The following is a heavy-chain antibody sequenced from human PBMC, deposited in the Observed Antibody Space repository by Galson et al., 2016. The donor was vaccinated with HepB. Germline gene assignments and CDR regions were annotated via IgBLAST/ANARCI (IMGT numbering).Heavy chain of an antibody. CDR2: IYYSGST. J-gene: IGHJ3*02. Sequence: TLSLTCTVSGGSISSGDYYWNWIRQHPGKGLEWIGYIYYSGSTYYNPSLKSRVTISVDTSKNQFSLKLSSVTAADTAVYYCARAEYYYDSIGYSGYADAFDIWGQGTMVTVSS. V-gene: IGHV4-31*03. CDR3: ARAEYYYDSIGYSGYADAFDI. CDR1: GGSISSGDYY. D-gene: IGHD3-22*01.